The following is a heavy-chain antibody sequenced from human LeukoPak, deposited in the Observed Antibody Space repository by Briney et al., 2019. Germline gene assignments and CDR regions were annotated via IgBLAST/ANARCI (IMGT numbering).Heavy chain of an antibody. J-gene: IGHJ1*01. V-gene: IGHV3-21*01. CDR3: ARAGSYFGSGTNVHFHL. CDR1: GFTFSSYT. D-gene: IGHD3-10*01. CDR2: ITTTSNFI. Sequence: GGSLRLSCGASGFTFSSYTMNWVRQAPGKGLEWVSSITTTSNFIYYADSVKGRFTISRDNAKDSVYLQMNSLRAEDTAVYYCARAGSYFGSGTNVHFHLWGQGTLVTVSS.